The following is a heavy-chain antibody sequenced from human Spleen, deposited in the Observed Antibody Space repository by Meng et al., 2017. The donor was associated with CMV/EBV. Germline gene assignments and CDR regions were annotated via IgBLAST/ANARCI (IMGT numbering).Heavy chain of an antibody. CDR2: IYGGGTT. CDR3: ARCGDFWSDLEY. V-gene: IGHV3-66*02. D-gene: IGHD3-3*01. J-gene: IGHJ4*02. CDR1: GLTVSNKY. Sequence: SCAASGLTVSNKYMTWVRQAPGKGLEWVSVIYGGGTTYYADSVKGRFTISRDNSKNTVYLQMNGLRPEDTAVYFCARCGDFWSDLEYWGQGTLVTVSS.